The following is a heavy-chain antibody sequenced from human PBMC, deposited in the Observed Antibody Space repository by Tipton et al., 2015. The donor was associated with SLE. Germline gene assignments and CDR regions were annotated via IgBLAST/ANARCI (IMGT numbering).Heavy chain of an antibody. D-gene: IGHD6-19*01. CDR3: ARDYTSGWDDAFDL. Sequence: SLRLSCAASGFTFTKYWMHWVRQAPGKGLEWVANINQDVSKRYYVDSVRGRFTISRDSAKSSVYLQMNSLRAEDTAVYYCARDYTSGWDDAFDLWGQGTMVSVSS. J-gene: IGHJ3*01. CDR1: GFTFTKYW. CDR2: INQDVSKR. V-gene: IGHV3-7*01.